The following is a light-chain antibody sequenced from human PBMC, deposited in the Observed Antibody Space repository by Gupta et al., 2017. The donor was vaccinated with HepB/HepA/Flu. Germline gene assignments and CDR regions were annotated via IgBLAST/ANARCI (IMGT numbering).Light chain of an antibody. CDR3: HQSDRTLFA. CDR2: AAS. V-gene: IGKV1-39*01. Sequence: DIQMTQSPASLSASVGDRVTITCRASQSISSYLNWYQQKPGKAPKLLIYAASGLQSGVPSRFSDSGSGTDFTLTIIRLQPEDFATYYCHQSDRTLFAFGQGTKLEIK. J-gene: IGKJ1*01. CDR1: QSISSY.